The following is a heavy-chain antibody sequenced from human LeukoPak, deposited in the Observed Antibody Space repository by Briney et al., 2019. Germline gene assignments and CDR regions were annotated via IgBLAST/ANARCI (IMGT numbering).Heavy chain of an antibody. V-gene: IGHV4-39*07. CDR2: IYYSGST. CDR3: ARESPPRATVTTDYYYGMDV. CDR1: GGSISSGSYY. J-gene: IGHJ6*02. Sequence: PSETLSLTCTVSGGSISSGSYYWSWIRQPAGKGLEWIGSIYYSGSTYYNPSLKSRVTISVDTSKNQFSLKLSSVTAADTAVYYCARESPPRATVTTDYYYGMDVWGQGTTVTVSS. D-gene: IGHD4-17*01.